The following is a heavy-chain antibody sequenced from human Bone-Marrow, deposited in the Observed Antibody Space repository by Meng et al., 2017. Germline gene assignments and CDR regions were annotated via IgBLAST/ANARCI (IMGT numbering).Heavy chain of an antibody. CDR2: IKRNSDGGTI. CDR1: GLSFTDAW. Sequence: VQLVGAGGGLVKPGGALRLSCVASGLSFTDAWMSWVRQAPGKGLEWVGRIKRNSDGGTIDYAAPVKGRFTISRDDSKNTLYLQMDSLITEDTAVYFCATGAAAADHWGQGTLVTVSS. D-gene: IGHD6-13*01. J-gene: IGHJ4*02. CDR3: ATGAAAADH. V-gene: IGHV3-15*01.